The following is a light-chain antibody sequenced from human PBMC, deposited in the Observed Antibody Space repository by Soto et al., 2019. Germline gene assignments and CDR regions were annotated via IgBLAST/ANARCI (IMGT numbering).Light chain of an antibody. Sequence: DIQMTQSPSSLSASVGDRVTITCRASEDISNYLAWYQHKPGKVPKLLIYGASTLQSAVPSRFSGSGSGTDFTLTISSVQTEDVATYSCQNYDRAPWTFGQGTKVESK. V-gene: IGKV1-27*01. CDR1: EDISNY. J-gene: IGKJ1*01. CDR3: QNYDRAPWT. CDR2: GAS.